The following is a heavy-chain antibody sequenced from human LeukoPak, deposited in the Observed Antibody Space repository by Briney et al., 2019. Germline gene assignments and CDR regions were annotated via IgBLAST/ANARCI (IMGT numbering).Heavy chain of an antibody. J-gene: IGHJ4*02. CDR3: AKAYSSSWHDDGWYYFDY. V-gene: IGHV3-23*01. D-gene: IGHD6-13*01. CDR1: GFTFSSYA. Sequence: GGSLRLSCAASGFTFSSYAMSWVRQAPGKGLEWVLAISGSGGSTYYADSVKGRFTISRDNSKNTLYLQMNSLRAEDTAVYYCAKAYSSSWHDDGWYYFDYWGQGTLVTVSS. CDR2: ISGSGGST.